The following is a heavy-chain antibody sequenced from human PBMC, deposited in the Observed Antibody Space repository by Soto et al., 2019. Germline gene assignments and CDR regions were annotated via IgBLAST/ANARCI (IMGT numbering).Heavy chain of an antibody. J-gene: IGHJ4*02. Sequence: SETLSLTCAVYGGSFSAYSWTWIRQSPEKGLEWIGEINHSGSTYYNPSLKSRVTISVDTSKNQFSLKLSSVTAADTAVYYCTRRYGASFDYWGQGTLVTVSS. CDR1: GGSFSAYS. V-gene: IGHV4-34*01. CDR2: INHSGST. D-gene: IGHD4-17*01. CDR3: TRRYGASFDY.